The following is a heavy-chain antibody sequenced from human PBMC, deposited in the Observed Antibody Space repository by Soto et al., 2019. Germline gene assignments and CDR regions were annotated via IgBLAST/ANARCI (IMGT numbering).Heavy chain of an antibody. CDR2: IYYSGST. D-gene: IGHD6-6*01. V-gene: IGHV4-39*01. CDR3: ARHSLEYSSSPDY. CDR1: GGSISSSSYY. Sequence: SETLSLTCTVSGGSISSSSYYWGWIRQPPGKGLEWIGSIYYSGSTYYNPSLKSRVTISVDTSKNQFSLKLSSVTAADTAVYYCARHSLEYSSSPDYCGQGTLVTVSS. J-gene: IGHJ4*02.